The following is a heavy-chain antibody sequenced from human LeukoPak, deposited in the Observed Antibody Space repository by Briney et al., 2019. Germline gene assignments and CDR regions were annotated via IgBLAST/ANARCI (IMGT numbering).Heavy chain of an antibody. V-gene: IGHV4-59*09. CDR2: IYYRGST. Sequence: IGYIYYRGSTNYNPSLKSRGTISGDTSKNQFSLKLSSVTAADTAVYYCARGLYIAAAQYAYWGQGTLVTVSS. J-gene: IGHJ4*02. CDR3: ARGLYIAAAQYAY. D-gene: IGHD6-13*01.